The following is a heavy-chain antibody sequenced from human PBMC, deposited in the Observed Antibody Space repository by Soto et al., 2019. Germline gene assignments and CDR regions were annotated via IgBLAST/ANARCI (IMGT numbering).Heavy chain of an antibody. J-gene: IGHJ3*01. D-gene: IGHD3-9*01. V-gene: IGHV1-69*01. Sequence: QVQLVQSGAEVQKPGSSVKVSCRASGGTFSGYVITWVRQAPGHGLEWMGEIVPILGIPSYAQKFQGRVTIKADESTSQSYVELRNLRSWDSAVFYCSRGGFYEILTCSYPIDAFHLWGQGTMVTVSS. CDR1: GGTFSGYV. CDR2: IVPILGIP. CDR3: SRGGFYEILTCSYPIDAFHL.